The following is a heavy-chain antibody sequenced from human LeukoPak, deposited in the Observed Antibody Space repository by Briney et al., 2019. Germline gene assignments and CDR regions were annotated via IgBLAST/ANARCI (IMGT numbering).Heavy chain of an antibody. Sequence: GGSLRLSCAASGFTFSSYGMHWVRQAPGQGLEWMGIINPSGGRSIYAQKFQGRVTFTRDMSTSRVYMELSSLRSEDTAVYYCARDPKDETSGYYFDYWGQGTLVTVSS. D-gene: IGHD3-22*01. V-gene: IGHV1-46*01. CDR3: ARDPKDETSGYYFDY. CDR2: INPSGGRS. J-gene: IGHJ4*02. CDR1: GFTFSSYG.